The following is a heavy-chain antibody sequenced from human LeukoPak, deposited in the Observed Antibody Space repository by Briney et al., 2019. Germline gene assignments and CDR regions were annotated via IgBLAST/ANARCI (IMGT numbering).Heavy chain of an antibody. Sequence: ASVKVSCKASGYTFTGYYMHWVRQAPGQGLEWMGWINPNSGGTNYAQKFQGRVTMTRDMSISTAYMELSRLRSDDTAVYYCARDLGYYYDSSGYNGDYWGQGTLVTVSS. J-gene: IGHJ4*02. D-gene: IGHD3-22*01. CDR3: ARDLGYYYDSSGYNGDY. CDR2: INPNSGGT. V-gene: IGHV1-2*02. CDR1: GYTFTGYY.